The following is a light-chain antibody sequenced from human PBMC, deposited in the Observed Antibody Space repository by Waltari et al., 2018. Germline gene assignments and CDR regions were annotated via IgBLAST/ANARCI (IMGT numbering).Light chain of an antibody. V-gene: IGLV2-23*01. Sequence: QSALTQPASVSGSPGQSITISCTGSSTDLGSSTLVPWYQPHPDNAPNLLIYGGTERPSGISPRFSGSKSGNTASLTISKLQAEDEADYYCFSYADGRSLVFGGGTKLTVL. CDR2: GGT. CDR3: FSYADGRSLV. J-gene: IGLJ2*01. CDR1: STDLGSSTL.